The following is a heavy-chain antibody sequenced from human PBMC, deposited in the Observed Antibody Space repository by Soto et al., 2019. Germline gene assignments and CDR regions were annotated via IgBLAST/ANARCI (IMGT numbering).Heavy chain of an antibody. D-gene: IGHD3-22*01. V-gene: IGHV1-46*01. CDR3: AGLYHYDSSGYYDY. Sequence: ASVKVSCKASGNSFTTYYMHWVRQAPGQGLEWMGIINPSGGRTTYAQKFQGRVTMTRDTSTSTFHMELSSLTSEDTAVYYCAGLYHYDSSGYYDYWGQGTLVTAPQ. J-gene: IGHJ4*02. CDR2: INPSGGRT. CDR1: GNSFTTYY.